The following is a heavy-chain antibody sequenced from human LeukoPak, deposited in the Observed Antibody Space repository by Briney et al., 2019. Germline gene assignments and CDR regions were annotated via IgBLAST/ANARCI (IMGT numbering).Heavy chain of an antibody. V-gene: IGHV3-21*04. D-gene: IGHD2/OR15-2a*01. CDR1: GFTFDDYT. CDR3: ARAGNTRFDY. Sequence: GGSLRLSCAASGFTFDDYTMHWVRQAPGKGLEWVSSISSSSSYIYYADSVKGRFTISRDNSKNTLYLQMNSLRAEDTAVYYCARAGNTRFDYWGQGTLVTVSS. J-gene: IGHJ4*02. CDR2: ISSSSSYI.